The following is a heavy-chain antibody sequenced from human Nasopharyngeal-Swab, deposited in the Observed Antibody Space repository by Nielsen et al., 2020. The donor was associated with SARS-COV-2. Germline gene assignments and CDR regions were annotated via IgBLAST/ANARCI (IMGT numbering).Heavy chain of an antibody. Sequence: GESLKLSCAASGFTFSSYSMNWVRQAPGKGLEWVSYISSTSSTIYYADSVKGRFTISRDNAKNSLYLQMNSLRAEDTAVYYCARDGTDGGFDIWGQGTMVTVSS. J-gene: IGHJ3*02. V-gene: IGHV3-48*01. CDR1: GFTFSSYS. CDR2: ISSTSSTI. D-gene: IGHD1-1*01. CDR3: ARDGTDGGFDI.